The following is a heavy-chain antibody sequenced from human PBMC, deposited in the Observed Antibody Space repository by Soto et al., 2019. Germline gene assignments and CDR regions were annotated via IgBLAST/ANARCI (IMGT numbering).Heavy chain of an antibody. Sequence: SETLSLTCTVSGGSISSYYWSWIRQPPGKGLEWIGYIYYSGSTNYNPSLKSRVTISVDTSKNQFSLKLSSVTAADTAVYYCAKSVLGSCYGGSCSGACDIWGQGTVVTVSS. V-gene: IGHV4-59*08. J-gene: IGHJ3*02. CDR1: GGSISSYY. CDR3: AKSVLGSCYGGSCSGACDI. D-gene: IGHD2-15*01. CDR2: IYYSGST.